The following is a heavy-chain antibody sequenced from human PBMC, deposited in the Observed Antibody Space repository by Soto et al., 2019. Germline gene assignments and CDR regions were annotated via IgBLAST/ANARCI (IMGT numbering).Heavy chain of an antibody. V-gene: IGHV1-18*01. CDR1: GYTFTSSG. CDR2: ISPYNGDT. D-gene: IGHD6-19*01. Sequence: QVQLVRSGGEVKKPGASVKVSCKASGYTFTSSGINWVRQAPGQGLEWMGWISPYNGDTNYAQKFQGRVTMTTDTSTNTAYLELRSLRSDDTAVYYCTREQWLVYCMDVWGQGTTVTVSS. J-gene: IGHJ6*02. CDR3: TREQWLVYCMDV.